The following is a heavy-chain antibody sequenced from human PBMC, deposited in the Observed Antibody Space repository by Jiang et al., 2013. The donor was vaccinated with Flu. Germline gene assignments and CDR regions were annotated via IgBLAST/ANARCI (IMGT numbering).Heavy chain of an antibody. D-gene: IGHD6-19*01. V-gene: IGHV6-1*01. CDR3: ARVYRDPANSSGWPIKTPFDY. CDR1: SVSSNSAA. CDR2: TYYRSKWYN. J-gene: IGHJ4*02. Sequence: SVSSNSAAWNWIRQSPSRGLEWLGRTYYRSKWYNDYAVSVKSRITINPDTSKNQFSLQLNSVTPEDTAVYYCARVYRDPANSSGWPIKTPFDYWGQGTLVTVSS.